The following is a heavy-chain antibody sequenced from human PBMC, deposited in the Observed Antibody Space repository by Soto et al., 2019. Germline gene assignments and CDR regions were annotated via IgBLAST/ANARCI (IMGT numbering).Heavy chain of an antibody. D-gene: IGHD3-10*01. J-gene: IGHJ4*02. CDR2: ISDSGGNI. CDR3: ARGSRGSSPGSRIFDF. CDR1: GFTFTSRA. V-gene: IGHV3-23*01. Sequence: EVQLLESGGGLVQPGGSLRLSCAASGFTFTSRAMSWVRQAPGEGLEWVSIISDSGGNIKYADSVRGRFTISRDNSKNTLYLQMSSLRAEDSAVYYCARGSRGSSPGSRIFDFWGRGTLVTVFS.